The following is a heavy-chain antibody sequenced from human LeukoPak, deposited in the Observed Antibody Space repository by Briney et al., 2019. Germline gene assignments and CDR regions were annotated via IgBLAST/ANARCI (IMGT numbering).Heavy chain of an antibody. Sequence: GGSLRLSCVASGFTFSNYRMNWVRQAPGKGLEWVSGIVGSGVTTYYADSVKGRFTISRDNSKNTLYLHMNGLRVEDTAIYYCARDERWLQFNYWGQGTLVTVSS. V-gene: IGHV3-23*01. CDR1: GFTFSNYR. CDR2: IVGSGVTT. D-gene: IGHD5-24*01. J-gene: IGHJ4*02. CDR3: ARDERWLQFNY.